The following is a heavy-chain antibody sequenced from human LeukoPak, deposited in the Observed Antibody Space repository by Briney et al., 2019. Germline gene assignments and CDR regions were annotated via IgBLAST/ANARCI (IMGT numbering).Heavy chain of an antibody. CDR2: INSDGSST. CDR1: GFTFGSYW. D-gene: IGHD6-13*01. CDR3: AREGQQQIPRWFDP. Sequence: PGGSLRLSCAAPGFTFGSYWMHWVRQAPGKGLVWVSRINSDGSSTSYADSVKGRFTISRDNAKNTLYLQMNSLRAEDTAIYYCAREGQQQIPRWFDPWGQGTLVTVSS. J-gene: IGHJ5*02. V-gene: IGHV3-74*01.